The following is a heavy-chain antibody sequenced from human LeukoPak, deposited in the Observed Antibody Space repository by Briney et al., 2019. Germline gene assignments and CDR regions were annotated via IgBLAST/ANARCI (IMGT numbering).Heavy chain of an antibody. D-gene: IGHD3-22*01. V-gene: IGHV4-34*01. CDR3: ARDSYYDSSGYDY. J-gene: IGHJ4*02. CDR2: INHSGST. CDR1: GGSFRGYY. Sequence: PSETLSLTCAVYGGSFRGYYWSWIRQPPGKGLEGIGEINHSGSTNYNPSLKSRVTISVDTSNTQFSLKLSSVTAADTAVYYCARDSYYDSSGYDYWGQGTLVTVSS.